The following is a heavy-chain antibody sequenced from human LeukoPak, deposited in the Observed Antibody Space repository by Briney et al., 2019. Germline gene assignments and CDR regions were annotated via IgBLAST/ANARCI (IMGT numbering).Heavy chain of an antibody. CDR2: IYYSGST. J-gene: IGHJ6*02. D-gene: IGHD3-3*01. V-gene: IGHV4-30-4*01. CDR1: GGSIRSYY. Sequence: PSETLSLTCTVSGGSIRSYYWSWIRQPPGKGLEWIGYIYYSGSTYYNPSLKSRVTISVDTSKNQFSLKLSSVTAADTAVYYCARGVPPRITIFGVVGTDYYGMDVWGQGTTVTVSS. CDR3: ARGVPPRITIFGVVGTDYYGMDV.